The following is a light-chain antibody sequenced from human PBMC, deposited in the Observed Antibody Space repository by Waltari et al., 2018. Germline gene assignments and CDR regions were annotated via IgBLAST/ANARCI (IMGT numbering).Light chain of an antibody. CDR3: QQYGSSPWT. CDR2: GAS. J-gene: IGKJ1*01. CDR1: QSVSNRC. Sequence: IVLTQSPGTLSLSPGARATLSCGAGQSVSNRCLGWYQQKPGQAPRLLIYGASSMATGIPDRFSGSGSGTDFTLTINRLEPEDFAVYYWQQYGSSPWTFGQGTKVEIK. V-gene: IGKV3-20*01.